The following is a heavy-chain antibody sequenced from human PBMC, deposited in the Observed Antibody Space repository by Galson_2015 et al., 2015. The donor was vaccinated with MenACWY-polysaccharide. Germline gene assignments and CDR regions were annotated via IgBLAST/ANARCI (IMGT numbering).Heavy chain of an antibody. CDR2: IHFTGRT. D-gene: IGHD3-9*01. CDR1: GASISNNANY. CDR3: ARGFYDILTRYPKNFDY. V-gene: IGHV4-30-4*08. Sequence: TLSLPCPVSGASISNNANYWRWIRRPPGQGLEWIGYIHFTGRTFFNPSLKSRLTISVDTSKNQFSLKLTSVTAADTAIYYCARGFYDILTRYPKNFDYWGQGTLVTVSS. J-gene: IGHJ4*02.